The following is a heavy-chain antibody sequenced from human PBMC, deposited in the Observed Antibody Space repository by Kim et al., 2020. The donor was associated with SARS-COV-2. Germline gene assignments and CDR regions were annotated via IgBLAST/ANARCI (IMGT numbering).Heavy chain of an antibody. CDR2: ISYDGTNK. CDR3: ARDQGWVDGMDV. D-gene: IGHD6-19*01. Sequence: GGSLRLSCAASGFTFSSYAMHWVRQAPGKGLEWVALISYDGTNKYYADSVKGRFTISRDNSKNTLYLQTNSLRPEDTAVYYCARDQGWVDGMDVWGQGTTVTVSS. CDR1: GFTFSSYA. V-gene: IGHV3-30*04. J-gene: IGHJ6*02.